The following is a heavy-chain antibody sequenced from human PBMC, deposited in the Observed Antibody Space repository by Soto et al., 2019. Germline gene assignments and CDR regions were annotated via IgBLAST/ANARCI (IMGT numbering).Heavy chain of an antibody. CDR2: MYYSGSS. V-gene: IGHV4-59*01. CDR3: ARGYYDNSGYYSDY. D-gene: IGHD3-22*01. J-gene: IGHJ4*02. CDR1: GGSMSPYY. Sequence: SETLSLTCTVSGGSMSPYYWSWIRQPPGKGLEWIGYMYYSGSSNYSPSLKSRVTMSVDTSKSQLSLKLSSVTAADTAVYYCARGYYDNSGYYSDYWGQGTLVTVSS.